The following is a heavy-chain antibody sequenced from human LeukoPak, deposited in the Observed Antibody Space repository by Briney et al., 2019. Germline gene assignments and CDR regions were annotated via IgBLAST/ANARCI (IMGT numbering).Heavy chain of an antibody. CDR1: GYTFTGYY. CDR2: IIPIFGTA. J-gene: IGHJ6*03. V-gene: IGHV1-69*05. Sequence: ASVKVSCKASGYTFTGYYMHWVRQAPGQGLEWMGRIIPIFGTANYAQKFQGRFTITTDESTSTAYMELSSLRSEDTAVYYCARSGEKGYYGSGSQYYYYMDVWGKGTTVTVSS. CDR3: ARSGEKGYYGSGSQYYYYMDV. D-gene: IGHD3-10*01.